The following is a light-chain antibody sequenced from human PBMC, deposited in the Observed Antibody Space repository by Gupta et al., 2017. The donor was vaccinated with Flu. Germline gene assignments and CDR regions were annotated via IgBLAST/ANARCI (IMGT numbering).Light chain of an antibody. CDR3: QQYGSSPYN. CDR1: QHVGSYY. CDR2: GAS. Sequence: EIVLSPPPASPLSLPGERATLSCRTSQHVGSYYLAWYQQKPGQAPRLLIHGASNRATGIPDRFSGSGSGTDFTVTISRLEPEDFAVYYCQQYGSSPYNFGQGTKLEIK. J-gene: IGKJ2*01. V-gene: IGKV3-20*01.